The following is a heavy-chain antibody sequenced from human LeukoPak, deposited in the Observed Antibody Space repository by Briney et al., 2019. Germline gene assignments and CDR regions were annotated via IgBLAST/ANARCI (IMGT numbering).Heavy chain of an antibody. V-gene: IGHV5-51*01. CDR1: GYSFISFW. J-gene: IGHJ6*02. CDR3: ASRVSGGMDV. CDR2: ISSGYSDT. Sequence: GESLKISCKGSGYSFISFWIAWVRLMPGKGLEGMGIISSGYSDTRSRPSFQGPVSISVDKSINTAYLQWSSLKASDTAMYYCASRVSGGMDVWGQGTPVTVSS.